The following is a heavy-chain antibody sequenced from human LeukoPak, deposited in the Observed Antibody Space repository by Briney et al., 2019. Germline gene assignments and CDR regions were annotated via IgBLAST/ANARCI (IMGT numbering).Heavy chain of an antibody. D-gene: IGHD6-19*01. V-gene: IGHV3-7*03. CDR3: ARDVSNSGWYEGTFDV. Sequence: PGGSLRLSCEASGFIFNNYWMSWVRQTPGEGLEWVANIKEDGSEQYYVDSVKGRFTITRDNAKNLLYLQVNSLRAEDTAVYYCARDVSNSGWYEGTFDVWGQGTMATVSS. CDR1: GFIFNNYW. J-gene: IGHJ3*01. CDR2: IKEDGSEQ.